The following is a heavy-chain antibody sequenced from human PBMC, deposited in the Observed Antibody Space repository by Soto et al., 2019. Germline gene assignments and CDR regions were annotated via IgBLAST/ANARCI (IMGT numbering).Heavy chain of an antibody. CDR3: ARGKFYAFDI. CDR1: GVSISIPNW. CDR2: IDHSGTT. J-gene: IGHJ3*02. V-gene: IGHV4-4*02. Sequence: QVQLQESGPGLVKPSGTLSLTCAVSGVSISIPNWWAWVRQAPGKGLEWIGEIDHSGTTNYNPSLTSRVTISLDRSKNQFSLRLTSVAAADTAVYLCARGKFYAFDIWGQGTMVTVSS.